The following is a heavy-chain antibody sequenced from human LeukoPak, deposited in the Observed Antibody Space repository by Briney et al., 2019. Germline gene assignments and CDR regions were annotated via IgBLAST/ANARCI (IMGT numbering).Heavy chain of an antibody. CDR2: IYHSGST. Sequence: SGTLSLTCAVSGGSISSSNWWSWVRQPPGKGLEWIGEIYHSGSTNYNPSLKSRVTISVDTSKNQFSLKLSSVTAADTAVYYCARETSARGVISGTFDYWGQGTLVTVSS. J-gene: IGHJ4*02. V-gene: IGHV4-4*02. CDR3: ARETSARGVISGTFDY. CDR1: GGSISSSNW. D-gene: IGHD3-10*01.